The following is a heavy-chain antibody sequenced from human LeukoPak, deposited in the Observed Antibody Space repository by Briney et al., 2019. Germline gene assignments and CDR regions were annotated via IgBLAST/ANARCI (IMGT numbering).Heavy chain of an antibody. J-gene: IGHJ6*03. CDR2: INPSGGST. CDR3: VRDLGYCSSTSCYYYMDV. D-gene: IGHD2-2*01. Sequence: ASVKVSCKASGYTFTSYYMHWVRQAPGQGLEWMGIINPSGGSTSYAQKFQGRVTMTRDTSTSTVYMELSSLRSEDTAVYYCVRDLGYCSSTSCYYYMDVWGKGTTVTVSS. CDR1: GYTFTSYY. V-gene: IGHV1-46*03.